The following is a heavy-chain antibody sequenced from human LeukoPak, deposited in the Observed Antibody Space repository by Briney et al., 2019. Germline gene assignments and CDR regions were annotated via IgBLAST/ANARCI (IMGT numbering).Heavy chain of an antibody. D-gene: IGHD4-17*01. CDR3: AKDLYGDYDFDC. V-gene: IGHV3-23*01. Sequence: GASLRLSCAASGFTFNSYAMNWVRQAPGKGLEWVSVITSSGSTYYADSVKGRFTISRDNSKNTLYLQMNSLRAEDTAIYYCAKDLYGDYDFDCWGRGTLVTVSS. CDR2: ITSSGST. CDR1: GFTFNSYA. J-gene: IGHJ4*02.